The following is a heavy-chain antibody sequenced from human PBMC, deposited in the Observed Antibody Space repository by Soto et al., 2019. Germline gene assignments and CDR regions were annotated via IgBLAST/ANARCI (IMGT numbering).Heavy chain of an antibody. Sequence: QITLKESGPTLVKPTQTLTLTCTFSGFSLTTRGVGVGWIRQPPGKALECLALIYWDDDKRYSPSLQSRLSITTDTSNNQVVLTTTNVDPVDTATYYCAHIPNYYQYDWFDPWGQGTLVSVSS. V-gene: IGHV2-5*02. CDR3: AHIPNYYQYDWFDP. J-gene: IGHJ5*02. D-gene: IGHD3-16*01. CDR2: IYWDDDK. CDR1: GFSLTTRGVG.